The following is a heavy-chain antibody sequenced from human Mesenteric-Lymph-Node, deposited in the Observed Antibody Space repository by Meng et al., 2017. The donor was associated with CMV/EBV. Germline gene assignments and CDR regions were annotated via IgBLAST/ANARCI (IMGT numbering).Heavy chain of an antibody. CDR1: GYTFMSHG. V-gene: IGHV1-18*01. D-gene: IGHD1-26*01. CDR2: ISAFNGNT. J-gene: IGHJ4*02. CDR3: ARTTRAWELDYAHYFDT. Sequence: ASVKVSCKASGYTFMSHGISWVRQAPGQGLEWMGWISAFNGNTIYAQKLQGRVSMTTDTSTSTAYMELESLRSDDTAIYYCARTTRAWELDYAHYFDTWGQGTLVTVSS.